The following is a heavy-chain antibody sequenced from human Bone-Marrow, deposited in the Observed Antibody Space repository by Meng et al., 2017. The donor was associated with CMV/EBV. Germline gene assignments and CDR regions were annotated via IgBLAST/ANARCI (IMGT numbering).Heavy chain of an antibody. J-gene: IGHJ4*02. Sequence: GESLKISCAASGFTFSSYAMSWVRQAPGKGLEWVSAISGSGGSTYYADSVKGRFTISRDNSKNTLYLQMNSLRAEDTAVYYCAKVGSPSYDFWSGDLYYFDYWGQGTRVTVSS. V-gene: IGHV3-23*01. D-gene: IGHD3-3*01. CDR2: ISGSGGST. CDR3: AKVGSPSYDFWSGDLYYFDY. CDR1: GFTFSSYA.